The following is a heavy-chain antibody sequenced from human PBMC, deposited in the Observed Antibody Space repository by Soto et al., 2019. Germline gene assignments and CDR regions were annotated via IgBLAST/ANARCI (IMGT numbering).Heavy chain of an antibody. CDR1: GYTFTSYA. V-gene: IGHV1-3*01. J-gene: IGHJ5*02. CDR3: ARDLWLGENGWFGP. CDR2: INAGNGNT. D-gene: IGHD3-10*01. Sequence: ASVKVSGKASGYTFTSYAMHWVRQAPGQRLEWMGWINAGNGNTKYSQKFQGRVTITRDTSASTAYMELSSLRSEDTAVYYCARDLWLGENGWFGPWGQGTLVAVSS.